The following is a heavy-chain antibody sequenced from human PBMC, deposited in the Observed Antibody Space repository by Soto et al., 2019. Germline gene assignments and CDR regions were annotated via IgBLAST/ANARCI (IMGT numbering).Heavy chain of an antibody. Sequence: SVKVSCKASGFTFTSSAVQWVRQARGQRLEWIGWIVVGSGNTNYAQKFQERVTITRDMSTSTAYMELSSLRSEDAAVYYCAADEFGAYCGGDCYDYWGQGTLVTVSS. J-gene: IGHJ4*02. CDR3: AADEFGAYCGGDCYDY. D-gene: IGHD2-21*01. V-gene: IGHV1-58*01. CDR1: GFTFTSSA. CDR2: IVVGSGNT.